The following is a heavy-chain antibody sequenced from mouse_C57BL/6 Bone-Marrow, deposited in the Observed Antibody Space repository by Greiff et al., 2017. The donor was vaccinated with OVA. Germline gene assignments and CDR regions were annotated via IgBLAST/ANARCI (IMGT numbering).Heavy chain of an antibody. CDR3: ARSPYDYDWFAY. J-gene: IGHJ3*01. Sequence: VQLQQSGPELVKPGASVKISCKASGYSFTGYYMNWVKQSPEKSLEWIGEINPSTGGTTYNQKFKAKATLTVDKSSSTAYMQLKSLTTEDSAVYYCARSPYDYDWFAYWGQGTLVTVSA. CDR2: INPSTGGT. V-gene: IGHV1-42*01. CDR1: GYSFTGYY. D-gene: IGHD2-4*01.